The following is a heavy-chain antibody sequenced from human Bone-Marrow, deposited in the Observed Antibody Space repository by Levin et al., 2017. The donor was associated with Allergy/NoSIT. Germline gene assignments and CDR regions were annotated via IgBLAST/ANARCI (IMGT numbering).Heavy chain of an antibody. Sequence: ASVKVSCAASGFTFSSSSMNWVRQAPGRGLEWVSYISSGRSAIYYADSVKGRFTISRDNARNSLFLQMNSLRDEDTAVYYCARDLIADYSSRYYGMDVWGQGTTVTVSS. CDR3: ARDLIADYSSRYYGMDV. J-gene: IGHJ6*02. CDR1: GFTFSSSS. CDR2: ISSGRSAI. V-gene: IGHV3-48*02. D-gene: IGHD6-19*01.